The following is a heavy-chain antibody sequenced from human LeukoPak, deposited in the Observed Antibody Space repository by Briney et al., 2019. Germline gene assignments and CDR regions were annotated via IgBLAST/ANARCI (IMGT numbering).Heavy chain of an antibody. V-gene: IGHV4-34*01. Sequence: PSETLSLTCAVYGGSFSGYYWSWIRQPPGKGLEWIGEINHSGSTNYNPSLKSRVTISVDTSKNQFSLKLSSVTAADTAVYYCARLARQFGITMVREGYDYWGQGTLVTVSS. CDR3: ARLARQFGITMVREGYDY. CDR1: GGSFSGYY. D-gene: IGHD3-10*01. CDR2: INHSGST. J-gene: IGHJ4*02.